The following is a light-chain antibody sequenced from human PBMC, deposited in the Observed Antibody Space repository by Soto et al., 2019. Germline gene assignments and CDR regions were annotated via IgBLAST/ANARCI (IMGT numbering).Light chain of an antibody. CDR3: QQPSNWLT. CDR2: DAS. Sequence: EIVLTQSPATLSLSPGERATLSCRASQSLSSYLAWYQQKPGQAPRLLIYDASNRATGIPARFSGSGSATDYTLTLSSLEPADFAVYYCQQPSNWLTFGGATNVQIK. J-gene: IGKJ4*01. V-gene: IGKV3-11*01. CDR1: QSLSSY.